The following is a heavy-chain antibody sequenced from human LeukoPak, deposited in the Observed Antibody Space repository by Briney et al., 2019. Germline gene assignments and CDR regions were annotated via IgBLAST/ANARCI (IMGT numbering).Heavy chain of an antibody. V-gene: IGHV1-18*01. J-gene: IGHJ4*02. CDR3: ARESTVTTYFDY. CDR2: ISAYNGST. Sequence: GASVKVSCKASGYTFTSYGISWVRQAPGQGLEWMGWISAYNGSTNYAQKLQGRVTMTTDTFTSTAYMELRSLRSDDTAVYYCARESTVTTYFDYWGQGTLVTVSS. D-gene: IGHD4-17*01. CDR1: GYTFTSYG.